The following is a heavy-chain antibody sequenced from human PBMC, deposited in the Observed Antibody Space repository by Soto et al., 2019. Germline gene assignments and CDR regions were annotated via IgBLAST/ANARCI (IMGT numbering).Heavy chain of an antibody. CDR3: ARLLMVRGVTFDP. CDR2: IYYSGST. V-gene: IGHV4-59*08. J-gene: IGHJ5*02. Sequence: LSLTCTVSGDSISSYYWSWIRQPPGKGLEWIGYIYYSGSTNYNPSLKSRVTISVDTSKNQFSLKLSSVTAADTAVYYCARLLMVRGVTFDPWGQGTLVTVSS. CDR1: GDSISSYY. D-gene: IGHD3-10*01.